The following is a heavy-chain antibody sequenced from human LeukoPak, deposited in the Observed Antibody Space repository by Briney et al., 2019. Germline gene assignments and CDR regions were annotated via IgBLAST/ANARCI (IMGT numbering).Heavy chain of an antibody. J-gene: IGHJ3*02. Sequence: GRSLRLSCAASGFTFSSYAMHWVRQAPGKGLEWVAVTWYDGSEKYYADSVKGQFTISRDNSKNTLYLQMNGLRAEDTAVYYCARDFIVATTNDALDIWGQGTMVTVSS. CDR1: GFTFSSYA. V-gene: IGHV3-33*01. D-gene: IGHD5-12*01. CDR2: TWYDGSEK. CDR3: ARDFIVATTNDALDI.